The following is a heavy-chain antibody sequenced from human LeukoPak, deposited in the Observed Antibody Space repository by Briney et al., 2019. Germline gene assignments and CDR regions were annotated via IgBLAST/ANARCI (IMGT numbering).Heavy chain of an antibody. J-gene: IGHJ4*02. CDR2: ISSSGSTI. D-gene: IGHD4-17*01. CDR3: ARGAIAYGDYDGY. Sequence: GGSLRLSRAASGFTFSSYEMNWVRQAPGKGLEWVSYISSSGSTIYYADSVKGRFTISRDKAKNSLYLQMNSLRAEDTAVYYCARGAIAYGDYDGYWGQGTLVTVSS. V-gene: IGHV3-48*03. CDR1: GFTFSSYE.